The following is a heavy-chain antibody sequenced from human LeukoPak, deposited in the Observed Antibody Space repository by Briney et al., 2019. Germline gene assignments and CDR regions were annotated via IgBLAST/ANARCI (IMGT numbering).Heavy chain of an antibody. CDR1: GFTFSSYA. J-gene: IGHJ4*02. CDR2: ISGSGGST. V-gene: IGHV3-23*01. Sequence: PGGSLRLSCAASGFTFSSYAMSWVRQAPGKGLEWVSAISGSGGSTYYADSVKGRFTISRDNSKNTLYLQMNSLRAEDTAVYYCAKDGIIGWELLTALDYWGQGTLVTVSS. D-gene: IGHD1-26*01. CDR3: AKDGIIGWELLTALDY.